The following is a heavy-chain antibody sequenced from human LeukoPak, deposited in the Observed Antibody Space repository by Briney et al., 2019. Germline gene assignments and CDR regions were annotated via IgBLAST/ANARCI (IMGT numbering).Heavy chain of an antibody. J-gene: IGHJ6*02. CDR2: ISSSSSYI. CDR3: AREHWHYGSGSYYYYYYGMDV. V-gene: IGHV3-21*01. CDR1: GFTFSSYS. Sequence: GGSLRLSCAASGFTFSSYSMNWVRQAPGKGLEWVSSISSSSSYIYYADSVKGRFTISRDNAKNSLYLQMNSLRAEDTAVYYCAREHWHYGSGSYYYYYYGMDVWGQGTTVTVSS. D-gene: IGHD3-10*01.